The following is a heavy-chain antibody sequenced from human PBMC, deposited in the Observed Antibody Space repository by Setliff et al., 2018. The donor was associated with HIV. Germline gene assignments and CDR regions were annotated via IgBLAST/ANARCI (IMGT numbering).Heavy chain of an antibody. J-gene: IGHJ4*02. Sequence: TSETLSLTCAVYGSSFNNYYWSWIRQSPGKGLEWIGEIDHSGGPNYKSSLKSRVTITIDTSKNQFSLKVTSVTAADTAMYYCARGPVSGYDRGWVDSWGQGTQVTVSS. CDR1: GSSFNNYY. CDR3: ARGPVSGYDRGWVDS. V-gene: IGHV4-34*01. D-gene: IGHD5-12*01. CDR2: IDHSGGP.